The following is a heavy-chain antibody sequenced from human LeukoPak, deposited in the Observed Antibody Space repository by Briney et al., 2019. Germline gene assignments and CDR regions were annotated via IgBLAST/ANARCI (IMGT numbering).Heavy chain of an antibody. CDR3: ARILSSGYYPIWFDP. Sequence: GESLKISCKVSGYILTNNWIGWVRQVPGKGLEWMGLIYPGYSDAKYSPSFQGQVTISADKSISTAYLQWTSLKASDTAMYYCARILSSGYYPIWFDPWGQGTLVTVSS. V-gene: IGHV5-51*01. CDR2: IYPGYSDA. D-gene: IGHD3-22*01. J-gene: IGHJ5*02. CDR1: GYILTNNW.